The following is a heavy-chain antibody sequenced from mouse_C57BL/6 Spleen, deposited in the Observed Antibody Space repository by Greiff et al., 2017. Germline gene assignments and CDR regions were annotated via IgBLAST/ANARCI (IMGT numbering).Heavy chain of an antibody. CDR1: GFTFSDYY. D-gene: IGHD1-1*01. CDR3: AIRGSSLYFDY. J-gene: IGHJ2*01. V-gene: IGHV5-12*01. CDR2: ISNGGGST. Sequence: EVQGVESGGGLVQPGGSLKLSCAASGFTFSDYYMYWVRQTPEKRLEWVAYISNGGGSTYYPDTVKGRFTISRDNAKNTLYLQMSRLKSEDTAMYYCAIRGSSLYFDYWGQGTTLTVSS.